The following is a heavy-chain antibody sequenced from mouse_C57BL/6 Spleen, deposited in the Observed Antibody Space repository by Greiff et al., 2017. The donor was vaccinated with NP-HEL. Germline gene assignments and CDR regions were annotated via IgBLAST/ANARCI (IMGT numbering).Heavy chain of an antibody. J-gene: IGHJ2*01. D-gene: IGHD1-1*01. CDR2: IWSGGST. Sequence: QVQLKESGPGLVQPSQSLSITCTVSGFSLTSYGVHWVRQSPGKGLEWLGVIWSGGSTDYNAAFISRLSISKDNSKSQVFFKMNSLQADDTAIYYCARNRDYYGSSYGDYFDYWGQGTTLTVSS. CDR1: GFSLTSYG. V-gene: IGHV2-2*01. CDR3: ARNRDYYGSSYGDYFDY.